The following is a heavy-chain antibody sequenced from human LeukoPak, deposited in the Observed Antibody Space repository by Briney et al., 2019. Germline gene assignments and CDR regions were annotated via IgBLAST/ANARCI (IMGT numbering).Heavy chain of an antibody. CDR2: IYHSGST. D-gene: IGHD4-23*01. CDR1: GYSISSGYY. J-gene: IGHJ5*02. Sequence: SETLSLTCTVSGYSISSGYYWGWIRPPPGKGLEWIGSIYHSGSTYYNPSLKSRVTLSVDTSKNQFSLKLSSVTAADTAVYYCASLGGLQTNWFDPWGQGTLVTVSS. CDR3: ASLGGLQTNWFDP. V-gene: IGHV4-38-2*02.